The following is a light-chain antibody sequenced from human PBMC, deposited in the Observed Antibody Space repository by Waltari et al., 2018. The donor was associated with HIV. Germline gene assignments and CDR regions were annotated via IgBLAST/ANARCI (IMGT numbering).Light chain of an antibody. CDR1: ASDIGRYNY. Sequence: QSALSQPASVSASPGQSVAISCSGSASDIGRYNYVSWYQPHPGRAPPLFLFDLNDRPSGISDRFSGSKSGTTASLTISTVRTDDEADYYCASYTVNSTGVFGTGTKLSVL. CDR2: DLN. CDR3: ASYTVNSTGV. V-gene: IGLV2-14*03. J-gene: IGLJ1*01.